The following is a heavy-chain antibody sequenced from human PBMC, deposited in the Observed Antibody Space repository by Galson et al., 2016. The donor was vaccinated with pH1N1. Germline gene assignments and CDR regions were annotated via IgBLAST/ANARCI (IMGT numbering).Heavy chain of an antibody. CDR3: EKVPPSPSDM. V-gene: IGHV4-31*03. Sequence: TLSLTCTVSGGSISSTTYCWSWIRRQPGKGLEWIGYIYYGGSTYYNPSFRSRVAMSVATTKNQVSLTCAAVAAADTAVYYCEKVPPSPSDMWGQGTMVTVSA. J-gene: IGHJ3*02. CDR2: IYYGGST. CDR1: GGSISSTTYC.